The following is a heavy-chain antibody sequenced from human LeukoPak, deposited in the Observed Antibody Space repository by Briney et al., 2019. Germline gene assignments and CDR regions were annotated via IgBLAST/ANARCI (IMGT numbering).Heavy chain of an antibody. D-gene: IGHD4-23*01. CDR1: GFTFSSYD. Sequence: PGGSLKLSCAASGFTFSSYDMHWVRQATGKGLEWVSAIGTAGDTYYPGSVKGRFTISRENAKNSLYLQMNSLRAEDTAVYYCARGPYGGRFRWGKKYYFDYWGQGTLVTVSS. CDR3: ARGPYGGRFRWGKKYYFDY. J-gene: IGHJ4*02. V-gene: IGHV3-13*01. CDR2: IGTAGDT.